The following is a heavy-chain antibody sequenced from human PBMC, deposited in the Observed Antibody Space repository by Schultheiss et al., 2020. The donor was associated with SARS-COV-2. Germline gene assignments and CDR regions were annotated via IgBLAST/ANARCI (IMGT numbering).Heavy chain of an antibody. Sequence: SLRLSCAASGFTFDDYTMHWVRQAPGKGLEWVSGISWNSGSIGYADSVKGRFTISRDNAKNSLYLQMNSLRAEDTALYYCAKAPGYCSSTSCSIYYYYGMDVWGQGTTVTVSS. CDR1: GFTFDDYT. CDR3: AKAPGYCSSTSCSIYYYYGMDV. V-gene: IGHV3-9*01. J-gene: IGHJ6*02. D-gene: IGHD2-2*01. CDR2: ISWNSGSI.